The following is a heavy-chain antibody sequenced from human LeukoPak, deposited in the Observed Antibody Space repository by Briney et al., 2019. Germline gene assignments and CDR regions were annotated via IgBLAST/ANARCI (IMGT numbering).Heavy chain of an antibody. J-gene: IGHJ4*02. D-gene: IGHD1-26*01. Sequence: SETLSLTCTVSGGSISSSSYYWGWIRQPPGKGLEWIGSIYYSGSTYYNPSLKSRVTISVDTSRNQFSLKLSSVTAADTAVYYCARLPLRGGSYYFSYWGQGTLVTVS. CDR2: IYYSGST. CDR1: GGSISSSSYY. V-gene: IGHV4-39*01. CDR3: ARLPLRGGSYYFSY.